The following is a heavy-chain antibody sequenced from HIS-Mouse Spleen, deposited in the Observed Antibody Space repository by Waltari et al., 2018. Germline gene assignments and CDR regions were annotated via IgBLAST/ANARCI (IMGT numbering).Heavy chain of an antibody. CDR1: GFTVSSNY. CDR3: ASQSYYDFWSGYAFDI. Sequence: EVQLVETGGGLIQPGGSLRLSCAASGFTVSSNYMSWDRQAPGKGLECVSVIYSVGRKYYADSVKGRFTISRDNSKNTLFLQMNSLRAEDTAVYYCASQSYYDFWSGYAFDIWGQGTMVTVSS. J-gene: IGHJ3*02. CDR2: IYSVGRK. D-gene: IGHD3-3*01. V-gene: IGHV3-53*02.